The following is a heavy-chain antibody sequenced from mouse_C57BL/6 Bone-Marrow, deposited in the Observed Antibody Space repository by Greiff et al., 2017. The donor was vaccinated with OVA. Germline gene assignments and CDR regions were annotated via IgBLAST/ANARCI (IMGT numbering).Heavy chain of an antibody. CDR1: GYAFSSYW. CDR3: ARLGGPYAMDY. V-gene: IGHV1-80*01. CDR2: IYPGDGDT. J-gene: IGHJ4*01. Sequence: VKLQESGAELVKPGASVKISCKASGYAFSSYWMNWVKQRPGKGLEWIGQIYPGDGDTNYNGKFKGKATLTADKSSSTAYMQLSSLTSEDSAVYFCARLGGPYAMDYWGQGTSVTVSS.